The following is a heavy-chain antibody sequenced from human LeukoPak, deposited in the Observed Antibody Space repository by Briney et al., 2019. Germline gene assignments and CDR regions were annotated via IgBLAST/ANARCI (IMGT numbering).Heavy chain of an antibody. V-gene: IGHV4-59*12. D-gene: IGHD3-22*01. CDR2: IYYSGNT. J-gene: IGHJ4*02. Sequence: SETLSLTCTVSGGSISSYYWSWIRQPPEKGLEFIGYIYYSGNTNYSPSLKSRVTISVDTSKNQFSLKLSSVTAADTAVYYSARIDTSGYNGYSFDYWGQGTLVTVSS. CDR3: ARIDTSGYNGYSFDY. CDR1: GGSISSYY.